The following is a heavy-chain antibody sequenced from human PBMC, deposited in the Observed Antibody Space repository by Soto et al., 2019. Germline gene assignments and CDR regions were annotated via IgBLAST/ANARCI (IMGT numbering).Heavy chain of an antibody. Sequence: PGGSLRLSCAASGFTFDDYAMHWVRQAPGKGLEWVSGISWNSGSIGYADSVKGRFTISRDNAKNSLYLQMNSLRAEDTALYYCAKVLGEQCLGGIDYWGQGTLVTVSS. J-gene: IGHJ4*02. CDR3: AKVLGEQCLGGIDY. V-gene: IGHV3-9*01. CDR1: GFTFDDYA. D-gene: IGHD6-19*01. CDR2: ISWNSGSI.